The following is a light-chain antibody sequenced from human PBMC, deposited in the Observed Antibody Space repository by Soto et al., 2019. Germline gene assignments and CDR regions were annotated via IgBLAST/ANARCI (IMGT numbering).Light chain of an antibody. J-gene: IGKJ1*01. CDR2: DAS. CDR1: QNVTTD. CDR3: QQYNNWPRGS. V-gene: IGKV3-15*01. Sequence: ETVMTQSPATLSVSPGERVTLSCRASQNVTTDLAWYQQKPGQAPSLLIFDASTRATGVPARFSGSGSRTEFTLTISSLQSEDFAVYYCQQYNNWPRGSFGQGTKVEIK.